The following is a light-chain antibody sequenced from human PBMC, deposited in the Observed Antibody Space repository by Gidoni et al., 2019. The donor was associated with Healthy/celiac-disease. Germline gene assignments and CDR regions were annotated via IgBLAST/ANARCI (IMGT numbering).Light chain of an antibody. CDR3: QQYYSTPWT. CDR1: QSGIYSSNNKNY. CDR2: RAS. J-gene: IGKJ1*01. Sequence: DIAMTQSPDSLAVSLGERATINCKSSQSGIYSSNNKNYLAWYQQKPGQPPKLLIYRASTRESGVPDRFSGSGSGTDFTLTISSLQSEDVAVYYCQQYYSTPWTFGRGTKVEIK. V-gene: IGKV4-1*01.